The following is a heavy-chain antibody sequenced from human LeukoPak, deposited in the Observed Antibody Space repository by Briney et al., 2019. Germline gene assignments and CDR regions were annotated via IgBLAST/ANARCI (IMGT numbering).Heavy chain of an antibody. V-gene: IGHV3-7*01. J-gene: IGHJ3*02. D-gene: IGHD3-22*01. CDR2: IKQDGSEK. CDR3: ASSRYYYDSSGYYYGDAFDI. CDR1: GFTFSSYW. Sequence: GGSLRLSCAASGFTFSSYWMSWVRQAPGKGLEWVANIKQDGSEKYYVDSVKGRFTISRDNAKNSLYLQMNSLRAEDTAVYYCASSRYYYDSSGYYYGDAFDIWGQGTMVTVSS.